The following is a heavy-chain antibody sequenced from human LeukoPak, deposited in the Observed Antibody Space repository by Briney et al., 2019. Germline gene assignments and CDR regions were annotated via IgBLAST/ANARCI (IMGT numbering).Heavy chain of an antibody. CDR1: GLTVSRNY. D-gene: IGHD5-24*01. CDR2: IYGGGTT. J-gene: IGHJ3*02. Sequence: GGSLRLSCAASGLTVSRNYMNWVRQAPGKGLEWVSIIYGGGTTYYADSVKGRFTISRDNSKNTMYLQMNSLRAEDTAVYYCARRVGGDGYNGGAFDIWGQGTMVTVSS. V-gene: IGHV3-66*02. CDR3: ARRVGGDGYNGGAFDI.